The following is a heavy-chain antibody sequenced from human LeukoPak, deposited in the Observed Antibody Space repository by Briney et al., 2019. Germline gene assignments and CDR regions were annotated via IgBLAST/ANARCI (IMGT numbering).Heavy chain of an antibody. CDR2: INSDGSST. CDR1: GFTFSSYW. D-gene: IGHD4-17*01. Sequence: GGSLRLSCAASGFTFSSYWMHWVRQAPGKGLVWVSRINSDGSSTSYADSVKGRFTIARDNAKNTLHLKMNSLGAEDTDVYFCARGAYGDYDSWGQGTLVTVSS. V-gene: IGHV3-74*01. J-gene: IGHJ5*01. CDR3: ARGAYGDYDS.